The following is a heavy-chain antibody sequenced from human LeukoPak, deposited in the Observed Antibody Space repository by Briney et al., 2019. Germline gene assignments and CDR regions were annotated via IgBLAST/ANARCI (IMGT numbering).Heavy chain of an antibody. CDR2: ISSDESNK. Sequence: GGSLRLSCAASGFIFSSYSMNWIRQAPGEGLEWVAVISSDESNKYYAGSVKGRFTISRDNSKNTLYLQMNSLRPEDTAIYYCARETSFDYWGQGTLVTVSS. CDR1: GFIFSSYS. J-gene: IGHJ4*02. V-gene: IGHV3-30-3*01. CDR3: ARETSFDY.